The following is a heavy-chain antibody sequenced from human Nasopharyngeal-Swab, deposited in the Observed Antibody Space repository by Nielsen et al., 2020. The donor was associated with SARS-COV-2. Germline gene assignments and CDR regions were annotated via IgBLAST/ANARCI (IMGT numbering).Heavy chain of an antibody. J-gene: IGHJ4*02. CDR3: ARVVISSGWSEGLDY. D-gene: IGHD6-19*01. V-gene: IGHV1-18*01. CDR1: GYTFTSYG. Sequence: ASVKVSCKASGYTFTSYGISWVRQAPGQGLEWMGWISAYNGNTNYAQKLKGRVTMTTDTSTSTAYMELRSLRSDDTAVYYCARVVISSGWSEGLDYWGQGTLVTVSS. CDR2: ISAYNGNT.